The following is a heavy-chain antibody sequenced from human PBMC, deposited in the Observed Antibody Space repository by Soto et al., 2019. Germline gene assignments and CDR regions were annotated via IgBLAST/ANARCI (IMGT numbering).Heavy chain of an antibody. V-gene: IGHV1-18*04. J-gene: IGHJ4*02. Sequence: ASVKVSCKASGYTFTSYGINWVRQAPGQGLEWMGWISASTGNTNYAESVQGRVTLTTDISTSTAYMELGSLTSNDTAVYYCARSPRVIVAAKGTLDYWGQGTPVTVSS. D-gene: IGHD5-12*01. CDR3: ARSPRVIVAAKGTLDY. CDR1: GYTFTSYG. CDR2: ISASTGNT.